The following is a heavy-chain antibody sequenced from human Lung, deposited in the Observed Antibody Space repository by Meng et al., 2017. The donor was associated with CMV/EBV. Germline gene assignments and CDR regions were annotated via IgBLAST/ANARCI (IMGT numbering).Heavy chain of an antibody. CDR2: DGNNK. CDR3: ARENLELQGTVDY. D-gene: IGHD1-7*01. V-gene: IGHV3-30*03. CDR1: GFTITAYP. Sequence: QVWLVEAGGGVVQPGRSLRLPCAASGFTITAYPMHWVRQVPGKGLEWVTVDGNNKYYADSVKGRFTISRDNSRNTLDLQMDSLRTEDTAIYYCARENLELQGTVDYWGQGTLVTVSS. J-gene: IGHJ4*02.